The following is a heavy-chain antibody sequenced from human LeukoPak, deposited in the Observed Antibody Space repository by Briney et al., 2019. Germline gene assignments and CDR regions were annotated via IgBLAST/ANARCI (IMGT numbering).Heavy chain of an antibody. CDR2: ISAYNGNA. CDR3: AREAYTTGADY. J-gene: IGHJ4*02. V-gene: IGHV1-18*01. Sequence: ASVKVSCKASGYTFTSYGVSWVRQAPGQGLEWMGWISAYNGNANYVQGLQGRVTLTTDTSTTTAYMELRSLTSDDTAVYYCAREAYTTGADYWGQGTLVTVSS. CDR1: GYTFTSYG. D-gene: IGHD3-16*01.